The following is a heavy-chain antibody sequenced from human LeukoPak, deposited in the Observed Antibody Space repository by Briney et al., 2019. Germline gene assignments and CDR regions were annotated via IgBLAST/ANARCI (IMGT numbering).Heavy chain of an antibody. CDR1: GGTFSSYA. CDR2: IIPIFGTA. D-gene: IGHD3-22*01. Sequence: SVKVSCKASGGTFSSYAISWVRQAPGQGLEWMGGIIPIFGTANYAQKFQGRVTITADESTSTAYMELSSLRSEDTAVYYCATTTETYYYDSSGYGRAFDIWGQGTMVTVSS. CDR3: ATTTETYYYDSSGYGRAFDI. V-gene: IGHV1-69*13. J-gene: IGHJ3*02.